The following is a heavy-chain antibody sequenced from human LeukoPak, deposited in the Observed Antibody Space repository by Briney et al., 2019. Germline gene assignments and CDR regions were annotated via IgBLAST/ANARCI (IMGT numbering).Heavy chain of an antibody. V-gene: IGHV3-23*01. CDR1: GFTFSSYA. D-gene: IGHD4-17*01. J-gene: IGHJ1*01. CDR2: ISGSGGST. Sequence: GGSLRLSCAASGFTFSSYAMSWVRQAPGKGLEWVSAISGSGGSTYYADSVKGRFTISRDNSKNTLYLQMNSLRAEDTAVYYCAKDSATVTTSFAGYFQHWGQGTLVTVSS. CDR3: AKDSATVTTSFAGYFQH.